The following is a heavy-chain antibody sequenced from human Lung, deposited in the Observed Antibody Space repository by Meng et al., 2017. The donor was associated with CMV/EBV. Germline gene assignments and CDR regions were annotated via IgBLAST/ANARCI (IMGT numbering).Heavy chain of an antibody. D-gene: IGHD6-19*01. CDR3: ASFPPPGKQWLVTDY. CDR1: GGPIMSSEC. CDR2: LYHCGST. J-gene: IGHJ4*02. V-gene: IGHV4-4*02. Sequence: QVTPLHPGSGAADPSGALSLPLHVSGGPIMSSECVGRFRQPPGKGLEWIGELYHCGSTNYNPSLKNPITISVNKSKNQFSLKSGSVTAADTAVYYCASFPPPGKQWLVTDYWGQGTLVTVSS.